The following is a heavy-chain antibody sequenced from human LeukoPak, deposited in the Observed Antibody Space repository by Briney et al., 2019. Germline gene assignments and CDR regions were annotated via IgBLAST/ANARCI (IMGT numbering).Heavy chain of an antibody. CDR3: ARAPRHSSTMLDY. J-gene: IGHJ4*02. V-gene: IGHV1-46*01. Sequence: ASVKVSCKASGYNFTGYWIQWARQAPGQGLEWVALISSNDGSTTNAPKFQGRVTVTRDTSTSTVYMDLRSLTSDDTAVYYCARAPRHSSTMLDYWGQGTLVTVAS. CDR2: ISSNDGST. D-gene: IGHD6-13*01. CDR1: GYNFTGYW.